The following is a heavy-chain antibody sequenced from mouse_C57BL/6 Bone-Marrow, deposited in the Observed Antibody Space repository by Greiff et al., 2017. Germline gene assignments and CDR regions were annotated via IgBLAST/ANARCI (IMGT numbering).Heavy chain of an antibody. V-gene: IGHV1-52*01. J-gene: IGHJ4*01. Sequence: VQLQQPGAELVRPGSSVKLSCKASGYTFTSYWMHWVKQRPIQGLEWIGNIDPSDSETHYNQKFKDKATLTVDKSSSTAYMQLSSLTSEDSAVYYCARADDYYAMDYWGQGTSVTVSS. CDR3: ARADDYYAMDY. CDR2: IDPSDSET. CDR1: GYTFTSYW.